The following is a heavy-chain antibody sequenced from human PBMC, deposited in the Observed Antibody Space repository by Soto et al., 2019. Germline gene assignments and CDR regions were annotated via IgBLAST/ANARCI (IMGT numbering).Heavy chain of an antibody. D-gene: IGHD3-9*01. CDR3: ARHYDIFTGRHYRLDV. CDR2: IYPGDSDT. Sequence: GESLKISCKGSGYSFTSYWIGWVRQMPGKGLEWMGIIYPGDSDTRYSPSFQGQVTISADKSISTAYLQWSSLKASDAAMYYCARHYDIFTGRHYRLDVSGQGTTVTVSS. V-gene: IGHV5-51*01. CDR1: GYSFTSYW. J-gene: IGHJ6*02.